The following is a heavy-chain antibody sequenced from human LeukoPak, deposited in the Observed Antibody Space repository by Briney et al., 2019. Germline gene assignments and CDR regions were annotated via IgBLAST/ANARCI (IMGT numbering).Heavy chain of an antibody. CDR1: GFTFSDHY. V-gene: IGHV3-72*01. CDR2: TRNKAYSYTT. J-gene: IGHJ3*02. D-gene: IGHD3-10*01. Sequence: PGGSLRLSCAASGFTFSDHYMEWVRQAPGKGLEWVGRTRNKAYSYTTEYAASVKGRFTISRDDSKNSLYLQMNSLKTEDTAVYYCARTRAPRDVFDIWGQGTMVTVSS. CDR3: ARTRAPRDVFDI.